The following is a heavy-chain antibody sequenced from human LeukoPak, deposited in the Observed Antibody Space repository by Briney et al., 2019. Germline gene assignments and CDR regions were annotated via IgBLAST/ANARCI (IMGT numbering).Heavy chain of an antibody. CDR2: IYSTGDR. Sequence: SETVSLTCTVSGGSISDFYWSWIRQHPGNGLEWIAYIYSTGDRNYNPTLKSRVTISVDTSRNQFSLQMNSLTAADTAVYYCGRQPIGRYGFDVWGQGTTVTVSS. D-gene: IGHD1-26*01. V-gene: IGHV4-59*08. J-gene: IGHJ3*01. CDR3: GRQPIGRYGFDV. CDR1: GGSISDFY.